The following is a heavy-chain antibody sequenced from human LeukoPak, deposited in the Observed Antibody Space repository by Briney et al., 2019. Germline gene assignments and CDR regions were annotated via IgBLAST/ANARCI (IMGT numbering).Heavy chain of an antibody. CDR3: AREDIVVKSYYYYGMDV. CDR2: IIPIFGTA. Sequence: SVNVSCTASGGTFSSYAISWVRQAPGQGLEWMGGIIPIFGTANYAHNFQGRVTITADKSTSTAYMELSSLRSEDTGVYYCAREDIVVKSYYYYGMDVWGKGTTVTVSS. CDR1: GGTFSSYA. J-gene: IGHJ6*04. D-gene: IGHD2-15*01. V-gene: IGHV1-69*06.